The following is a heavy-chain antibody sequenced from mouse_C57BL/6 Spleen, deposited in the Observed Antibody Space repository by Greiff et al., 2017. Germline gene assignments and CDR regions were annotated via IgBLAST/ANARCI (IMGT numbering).Heavy chain of an antibody. V-gene: IGHV1-19*01. Sequence: EVQLQQSGPVLVKPGASVKMSCKASGYTFTDYYMNWVKQSHGKSLEWIGVINPYNGGTRYNQKFQGKATLTVDKSSSTAYMELNSLPSEDSAVYYCARGGTTVVPVDYWGQGTTLTFSS. CDR2: INPYNGGT. J-gene: IGHJ2*01. CDR3: ARGGTTVVPVDY. D-gene: IGHD1-1*01. CDR1: GYTFTDYY.